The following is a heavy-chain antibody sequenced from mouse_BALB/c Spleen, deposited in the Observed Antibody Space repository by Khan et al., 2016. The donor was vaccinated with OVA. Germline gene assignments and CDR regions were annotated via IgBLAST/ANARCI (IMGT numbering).Heavy chain of an antibody. Sequence: EVQLQESGPGLVKPSQSLSLTCTVTGYSITSGYAWNWLRQFPGNKLEWMGYISYSGGTSYNPSLKSRISITRAPSKNQFFLPLNSVTTEDTATYYCARGNYDGYYFDYWGQGTTLTVSS. J-gene: IGHJ2*01. CDR1: GYSITSGYA. V-gene: IGHV3-2*02. D-gene: IGHD2-4*01. CDR2: ISYSGGT. CDR3: ARGNYDGYYFDY.